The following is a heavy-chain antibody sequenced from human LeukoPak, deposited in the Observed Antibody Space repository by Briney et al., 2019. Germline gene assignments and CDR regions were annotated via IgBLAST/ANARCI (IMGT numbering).Heavy chain of an antibody. CDR2: IIPIFGTA. CDR3: ARPQRGYSYGFDY. Sequence: GASVKVSCKASGGTFTSYAISWVRQAPGQGLEWMGGIIPIFGTANYAQKFQGRVTITADESTSTAYMELSSLRSEDTAVYYCARPQRGYSYGFDYWGQGTLVTVSS. J-gene: IGHJ4*02. D-gene: IGHD5-18*01. V-gene: IGHV1-69*13. CDR1: GGTFTSYA.